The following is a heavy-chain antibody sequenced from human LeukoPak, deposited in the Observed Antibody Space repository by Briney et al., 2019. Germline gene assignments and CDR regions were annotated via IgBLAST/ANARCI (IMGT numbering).Heavy chain of an antibody. CDR1: GYSFSNYG. V-gene: IGHV1-18*01. J-gene: IGHJ4*02. Sequence: GTSVKVSCKTSGYSFSNYGISWVRQAPGQGLEWMGRIGRVSSKSGDVTYAPKFQGRVTMTTDTSTTTAYMELRSLRFDDTAVYFCARYNSLFRGVTTSDYWGQGTLVTVSS. D-gene: IGHD3-10*01. CDR3: ARYNSLFRGVTTSDY. CDR2: IGRVSSKSGDV.